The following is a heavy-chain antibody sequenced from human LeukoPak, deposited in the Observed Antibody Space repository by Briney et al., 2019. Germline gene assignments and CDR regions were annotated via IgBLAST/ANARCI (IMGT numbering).Heavy chain of an antibody. D-gene: IGHD1-26*01. CDR2: INPNSGGT. J-gene: IGHJ6*03. V-gene: IGHV1-2*02. CDR3: ARKGELLHWGYYYYYMDV. Sequence: ASVKVSCKASKYTFSGYYIHWVRQAPGQGLEGMGWINPNSGGTNYAQKFRGGVTMTRDTSISTAYMELSRLRSDETDVYYCARKGELLHWGYYYYYMDVWGKGTTVTVSS. CDR1: KYTFSGYY.